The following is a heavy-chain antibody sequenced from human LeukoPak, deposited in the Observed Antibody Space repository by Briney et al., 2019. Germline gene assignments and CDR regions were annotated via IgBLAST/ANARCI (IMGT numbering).Heavy chain of an antibody. V-gene: IGHV3-30*02. J-gene: IGHJ6*03. CDR1: GFTFSSYG. CDR3: AKDLRRIVGATKGMDV. Sequence: GGSLRLSCAASGFTFSSYGMHWVRQAPGKGLEWVAFIRYDGSTKYYADSVKGRFTISRDNSKITLYLQMTSLRAEDTAVYYCAKDLRRIVGATKGMDVWGKGTTVTVSS. D-gene: IGHD1-26*01. CDR2: IRYDGSTK.